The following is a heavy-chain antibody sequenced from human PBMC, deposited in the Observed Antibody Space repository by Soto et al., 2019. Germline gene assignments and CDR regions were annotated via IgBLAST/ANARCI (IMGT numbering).Heavy chain of an antibody. CDR2: IYYSGST. J-gene: IGHJ5*02. V-gene: IGHV4-31*03. D-gene: IGHD1-26*01. Sequence: KTSETLSLTCTVSGGSISSGGYYWSWIRQHPGKGLEWIGYIYYSGSTYYNPSLKSRVTISVDTSKNQFSLKLSSVTAADTAVYYCARALLVGAIGWFDPWGQGTLVTVSS. CDR3: ARALLVGAIGWFDP. CDR1: GGSISSGGYY.